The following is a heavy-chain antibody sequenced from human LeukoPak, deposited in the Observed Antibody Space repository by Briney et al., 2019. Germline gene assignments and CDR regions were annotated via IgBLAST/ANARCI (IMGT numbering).Heavy chain of an antibody. D-gene: IGHD2-2*01. V-gene: IGHV3-30*04. CDR1: GFTFSSYA. J-gene: IGHJ6*04. CDR3: ARGGGVPAASYFYAMDV. Sequence: GGSLRLSCAASGFTFSSYAMHWVRQAPGKGLEWEAVRSYDGSNKHYADSVKGRFTISRDDSKSTLYLQMNSLRPEDTAVYYCARGGGVPAASYFYAMDVWGKGTTVTVSS. CDR2: RSYDGSNK.